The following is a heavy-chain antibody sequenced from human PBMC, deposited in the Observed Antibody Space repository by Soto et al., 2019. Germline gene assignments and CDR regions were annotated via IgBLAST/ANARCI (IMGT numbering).Heavy chain of an antibody. CDR2: MNPNSGNT. CDR3: ARDGLDILTGWPSCGMDV. CDR1: GYTFTSYD. Sequence: ASVKVSCKASGYTFTSYDINWVRQATGQGLEWMGWMNPNSGNTGYAQKFQGRVTMTRNTSISTAYMELSSLRSEDTAVFYFARDGLDILTGWPSCGMDVWGQGTTVTVSS. D-gene: IGHD3-9*01. V-gene: IGHV1-8*01. J-gene: IGHJ6*02.